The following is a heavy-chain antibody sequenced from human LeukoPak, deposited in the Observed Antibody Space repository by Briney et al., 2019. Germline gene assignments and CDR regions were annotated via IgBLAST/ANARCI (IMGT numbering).Heavy chain of an antibody. J-gene: IGHJ4*02. D-gene: IGHD2-15*01. CDR1: GYTFTGYY. CDR2: INPNSGGT. CDR3: ARDLDGYCSGGSCRY. Sequence: ASVKVSCKASGYTFTGYYMHWVRQAPGQGLEWMGRINPNSGGTNYAQKFQGRATMTRDTSISTAYMELSRLRSDDTAVYNCARDLDGYCSGGSCRYWGQGTLVTVSS. V-gene: IGHV1-2*06.